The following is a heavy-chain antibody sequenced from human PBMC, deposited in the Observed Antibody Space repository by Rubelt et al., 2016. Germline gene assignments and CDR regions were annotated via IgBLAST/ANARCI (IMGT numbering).Heavy chain of an antibody. V-gene: IGHV1-46*01. Sequence: QVQLVQSGAEVKKPGASVKVSCKASGYNFTSYYMHWVRQAPGQGLEWMGILNPSSGSTTYAHKFQGRVTMTRDTSTSTVYMDLSSLRCEDTAVYYCARVGFYYDAGSYVEWGQGTLVTVSS. J-gene: IGHJ4*02. CDR3: ARVGFYYDAGSYVE. CDR2: LNPSSGST. CDR1: GYNFTSYY. D-gene: IGHD3-10*01.